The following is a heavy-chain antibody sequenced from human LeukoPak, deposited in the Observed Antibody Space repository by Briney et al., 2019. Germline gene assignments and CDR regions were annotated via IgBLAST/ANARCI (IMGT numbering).Heavy chain of an antibody. CDR2: ISWDGGST. J-gene: IGHJ4*02. CDR3: AKAGGSSGIGGYFDY. CDR1: GFTFDDYT. D-gene: IGHD1-26*01. V-gene: IGHV3-43*01. Sequence: QPGGSLRLSCAASGFTFDDYTMHWVRQAPGKGLEWVSLISWDGGSTYYADSVKGRFTISRDNSKNSLYLQMNSLRTEDTALYYCAKAGGSSGIGGYFDYWGQGTLVTVSS.